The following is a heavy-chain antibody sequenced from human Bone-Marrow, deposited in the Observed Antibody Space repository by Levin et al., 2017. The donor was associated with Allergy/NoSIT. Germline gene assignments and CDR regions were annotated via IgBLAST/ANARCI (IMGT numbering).Heavy chain of an antibody. J-gene: IGHJ4*02. D-gene: IGHD2-8*01. CDR1: GGSITTYH. CDR2: VYNSGST. CDR3: ARHVYVDGSPFDS. Sequence: KPSETLSLTCSVSGGSITTYHWSWIRQPPGKGLEWIGHVYNSGSTNYNPSLKSRVTISLDTSKNHFSLRLTSVTAADTAVYYCARHVYVDGSPFDSWGLGSLVTVSS. V-gene: IGHV4-59*08.